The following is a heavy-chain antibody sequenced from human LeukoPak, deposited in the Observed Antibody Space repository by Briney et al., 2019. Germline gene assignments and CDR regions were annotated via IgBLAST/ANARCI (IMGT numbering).Heavy chain of an antibody. Sequence: QSGGSLRLSCAASGFTFSSHGIHWVRQAPGKGLEWVAVISYDGSNKYYADSVKGRFTISRDNSKNTLYLQMNSLRAEDTAVYYCAKLQGLAFDIWGQGTMVTVSS. CDR1: GFTFSSHG. V-gene: IGHV3-30*18. CDR2: ISYDGSNK. CDR3: AKLQGLAFDI. D-gene: IGHD3-16*01. J-gene: IGHJ3*02.